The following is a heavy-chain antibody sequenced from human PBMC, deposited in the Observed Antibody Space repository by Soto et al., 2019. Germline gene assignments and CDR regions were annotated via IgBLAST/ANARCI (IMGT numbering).Heavy chain of an antibody. J-gene: IGHJ3*02. CDR3: TTDAGATPDAFDI. CDR2: IKSKTDGGTT. D-gene: IGHD1-26*01. CDR1: GFTFSNAW. Sequence: GGSLRLSCAASGFTFSNAWMNWVRQAPGKGLEWVGRIKSKTDGGTTDYAAPVKGRFTISRDDSKNTLYLQMNSLKTEDTAVYYCTTDAGATPDAFDIWGQGTMVTVSS. V-gene: IGHV3-15*07.